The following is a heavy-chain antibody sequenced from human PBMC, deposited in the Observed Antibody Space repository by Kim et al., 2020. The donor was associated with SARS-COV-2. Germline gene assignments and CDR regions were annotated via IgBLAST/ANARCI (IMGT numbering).Heavy chain of an antibody. CDR2: ILYDGSNQ. J-gene: IGHJ4*02. V-gene: IGHV3-30*18. Sequence: GGSLRLSCAASGLTISHYGMYWARQPPGKGLEWVAFILYDGSNQYYADSVKGRFTISRDNSKNTLYLQMNSLRTEDTAVYFCAKGAMSRGADRDYWGQGTLVTVSS. CDR1: GLTISHYG. CDR3: AKGAMSRGADRDY. D-gene: IGHD3-10*01.